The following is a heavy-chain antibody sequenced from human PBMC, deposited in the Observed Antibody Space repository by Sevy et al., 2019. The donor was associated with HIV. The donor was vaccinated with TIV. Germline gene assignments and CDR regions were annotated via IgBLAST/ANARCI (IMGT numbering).Heavy chain of an antibody. Sequence: SQTLSLTCAISGDSVSSNSAAWNWIRQSPSRGLEWLGRTYYRSKSYNDYAVSVKSRITINPDTSKNQFSLQLNSVTPEDTAVYYCARARPGDFWSGYYQGFDYWCQGTLVTVSS. CDR3: ARARPGDFWSGYYQGFDY. CDR2: TYYRSKSYN. D-gene: IGHD3-3*01. CDR1: GDSVSSNSAA. V-gene: IGHV6-1*01. J-gene: IGHJ4*02.